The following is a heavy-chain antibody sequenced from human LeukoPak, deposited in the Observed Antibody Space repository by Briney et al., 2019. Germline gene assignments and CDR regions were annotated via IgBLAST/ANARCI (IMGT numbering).Heavy chain of an antibody. Sequence: SETLSLTCTVSGCSISSYYWIWVRQPPGKGLEWVGYIYYSGSNNYSPSLKGRVTISVDTSKKQFSLKLSSGTAADTAVYYCARQGGGFWYFDLWGRGTLVTVSS. CDR2: IYYSGSN. V-gene: IGHV4-59*08. CDR3: ARQGGGFWYFDL. D-gene: IGHD6-25*01. J-gene: IGHJ2*01. CDR1: GCSISSYY.